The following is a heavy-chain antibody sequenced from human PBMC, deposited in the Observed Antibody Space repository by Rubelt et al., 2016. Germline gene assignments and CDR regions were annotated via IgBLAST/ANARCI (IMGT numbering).Heavy chain of an antibody. V-gene: IGHV3-11*05. J-gene: IGHJ6*03. Sequence: VQLVESGGGLVQPGGSLRLSCAASGFTFSAYYMTWIRQAPGKGLEWVSYISDSSDYTNYADSVKGRFTISRDNAKNSLYLQLNSLRAEDTAVYYCAGIKAQDYPTSRYYYCYMDVWGKGTTVTVSS. D-gene: IGHD4/OR15-4a*01. CDR1: GFTFSAYY. CDR2: ISDSSDYT. CDR3: AGIKAQDYPTSRYYYCYMDV.